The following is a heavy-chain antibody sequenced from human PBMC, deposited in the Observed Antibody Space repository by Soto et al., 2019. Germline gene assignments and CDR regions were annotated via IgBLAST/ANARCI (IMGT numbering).Heavy chain of an antibody. V-gene: IGHV1-2*04. D-gene: IGHD4-17*01. J-gene: IGHJ6*02. CDR2: MNPNSGDT. CDR1: GYTFTGYD. Sequence: ASVKVSCKGSGYTFTGYDINWVRQATGQGLEWMGWMNPNSGDTDYAQKFQGWVTMTRDTSISTAYMELSRLRSDDTAVYYCARGPYGDYSFYYYGMDVWGQGTTVTVSS. CDR3: ARGPYGDYSFYYYGMDV.